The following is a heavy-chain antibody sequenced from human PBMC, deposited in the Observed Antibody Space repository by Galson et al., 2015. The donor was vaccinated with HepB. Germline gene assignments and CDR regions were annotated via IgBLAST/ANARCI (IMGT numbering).Heavy chain of an antibody. V-gene: IGHV4-31*03. J-gene: IGHJ5*02. CDR3: ARDSGIAARRVSLWFDP. Sequence: TLSLTCTVSGGSISSGGYYWSWIRQHPGKGLEWIGYIYYSGSTYYNPSLKSRVTISVDTSKNQFSLKLSSVTAADTAVYYCARDSGIAARRVSLWFDPWGQGTLVTVSS. CDR2: IYYSGST. CDR1: GGSISSGGYY. D-gene: IGHD6-6*01.